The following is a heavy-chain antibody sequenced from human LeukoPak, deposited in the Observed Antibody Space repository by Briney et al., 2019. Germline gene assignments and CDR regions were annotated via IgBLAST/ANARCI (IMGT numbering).Heavy chain of an antibody. J-gene: IGHJ5*02. Sequence: SVKVSCKASGGTFSSYAISWVRQAPGQGLEWMGGIIPIFGTANYAQKFQGRVTITTDESTSTAYMELSSLRSEDTAVYYCARGHYYYDSSFWFDPWGQGTLVTVSS. CDR1: GGTFSSYA. V-gene: IGHV1-69*05. CDR3: ARGHYYYDSSFWFDP. D-gene: IGHD3-22*01. CDR2: IIPIFGTA.